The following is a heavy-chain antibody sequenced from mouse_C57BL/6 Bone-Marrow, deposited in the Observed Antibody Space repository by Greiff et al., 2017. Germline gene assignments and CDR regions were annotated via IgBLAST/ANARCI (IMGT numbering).Heavy chain of an antibody. J-gene: IGHJ2*01. CDR3: ASPRYYYGSSSAFDY. CDR1: GFTFSSYG. Sequence: EVKLMESGGDLVKPGGSLKLSCAASGFTFSSYGMSWVRQTPDKRLEWVATISSGGSYTYYPDSVKGRFTISRDNAKNTLYLHMSSLKSEDTAMYYCASPRYYYGSSSAFDYWGQGTTLTVSS. CDR2: ISSGGSYT. D-gene: IGHD1-1*01. V-gene: IGHV5-6*01.